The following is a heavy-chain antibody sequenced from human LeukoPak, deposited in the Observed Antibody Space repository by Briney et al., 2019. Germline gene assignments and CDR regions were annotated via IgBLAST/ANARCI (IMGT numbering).Heavy chain of an antibody. J-gene: IGHJ4*02. CDR3: ARDAWGLEYVDY. CDR2: INPNSGGT. D-gene: IGHD7-27*01. CDR1: GYTFTGYY. V-gene: IGHV1-2*06. Sequence: ASVKVSCKASGYTFTGYYMHWVRQAPGRGLEWMGRINPNSGGTNYAQKFQGRVTMTRDTSISTAYMELSRLRSDDTAVYYCARDAWGLEYVDYWGQGTLVTVSS.